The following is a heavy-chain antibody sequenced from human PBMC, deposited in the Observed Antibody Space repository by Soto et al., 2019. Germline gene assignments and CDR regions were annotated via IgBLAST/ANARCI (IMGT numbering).Heavy chain of an antibody. CDR2: INPIFGAA. J-gene: IGHJ4*02. D-gene: IGHD2-21*02. Sequence: QVQLVQSGPEVTMPGSSVTVSCKSSGGTFSSYAITWVRQAPGQGLEWMGGINPIFGAANYAQKFQGRVTITADKSTSTSYMDLRSLRSEDTAVYYCARALHIGVVTAMVYWGQGTLVTVSS. CDR3: ARALHIGVVTAMVY. CDR1: GGTFSSYA. V-gene: IGHV1-69*06.